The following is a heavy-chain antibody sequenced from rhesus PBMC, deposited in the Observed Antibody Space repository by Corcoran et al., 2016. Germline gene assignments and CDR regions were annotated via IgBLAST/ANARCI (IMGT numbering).Heavy chain of an antibody. D-gene: IGHD3-16*01. CDR3: ARGAYSGSLDY. CDR2: IGSSSGST. J-gene: IGHJ4*01. Sequence: QVQLQESGPGLVKPSETLSLTCAVSGYSISSGYGWSWIRQPPGKGLEWIGYIGSSSGSTNYNPSLKSRVTISKDTAKNQFSLKLSSVTAADTAVYYCARGAYSGSLDYWGQGVLVTVSS. V-gene: IGHV4-127*01. CDR1: GYSISSGYG.